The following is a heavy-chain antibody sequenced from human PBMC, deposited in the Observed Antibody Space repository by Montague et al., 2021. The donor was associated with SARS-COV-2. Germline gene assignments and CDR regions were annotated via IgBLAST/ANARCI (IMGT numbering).Heavy chain of an antibody. Sequence: SETLSLTCAVSGASIVSTDCWSWVRQPPGKGLEWIGEIYDTASTNYNPSLKSRVTMSVDKFNNQVSLQLKYLTAADTAVYYCARGERGAWYNHYFDYWGQGALVTVSS. CDR1: GASIVSTDC. CDR2: IYDTAST. CDR3: ARGERGAWYNHYFDY. D-gene: IGHD6-19*01. V-gene: IGHV4-4*02. J-gene: IGHJ4*02.